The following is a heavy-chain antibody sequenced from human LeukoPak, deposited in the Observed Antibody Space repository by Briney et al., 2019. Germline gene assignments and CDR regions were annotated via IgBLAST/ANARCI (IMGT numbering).Heavy chain of an antibody. D-gene: IGHD3-22*01. CDR2: ISYDGSNK. CDR1: GFTFSSYG. V-gene: IGHV3-30*18. Sequence: PGGSLRLSCAASGFTFSSYGMHWVRQAPGKGLEWVAVISYDGSNKYYADSVKGRFTISRDNSKNTLYLQMNSLRAEDTAVYYCAKDGYDASGYYYDYYYGMDVWGRGTTVTVS. CDR3: AKDGYDASGYYYDYYYGMDV. J-gene: IGHJ6*02.